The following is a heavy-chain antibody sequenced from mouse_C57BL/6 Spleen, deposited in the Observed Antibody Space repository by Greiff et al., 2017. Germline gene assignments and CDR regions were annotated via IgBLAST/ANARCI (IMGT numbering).Heavy chain of an antibody. Sequence: VQLQQSGPELVKPGASVKISCKASGYSFTGYYMNWVKQSPEKSLEWIGEINPSTGGTTYNQKFKAKATLTVDKSSSTAYMQLKSLTSEDSAVYYCARGEGDYFDYWGQGTTLTVSS. CDR1: GYSFTGYY. CDR2: INPSTGGT. J-gene: IGHJ2*01. V-gene: IGHV1-42*01. CDR3: ARGEGDYFDY.